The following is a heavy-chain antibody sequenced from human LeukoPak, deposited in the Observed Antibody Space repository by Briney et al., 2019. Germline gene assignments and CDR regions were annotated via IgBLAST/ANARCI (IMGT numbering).Heavy chain of an antibody. V-gene: IGHV3-74*01. CDR1: GFTFSSHW. Sequence: GGSLRLSCAASGFTFSSHWMHWVRQAPGKGLVWVSRINTDGSSTSYADSVKGRFTISRDNSKNTLFLQMSSLRAEDTAVYYCAKDLKFNYVWEAGYWGQGTLVTVSS. CDR2: INTDGSST. CDR3: AKDLKFNYVWEAGY. J-gene: IGHJ4*02. D-gene: IGHD3-16*01.